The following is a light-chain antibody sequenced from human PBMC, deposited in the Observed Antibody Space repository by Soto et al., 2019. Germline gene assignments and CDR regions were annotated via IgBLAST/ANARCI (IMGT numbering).Light chain of an antibody. CDR2: ASS. CDR1: QSISTF. J-gene: IGKJ2*01. Sequence: DIQMTQSPSSLSVSVGDRVTITCRASQSISTFLHWYQQAPGKAPKLLIYASSNLQTGVPSRFSGSGSGRDFTLTISSLQPEDFATYYCQQSFSTPYTFGQGTKLEIK. V-gene: IGKV1-39*01. CDR3: QQSFSTPYT.